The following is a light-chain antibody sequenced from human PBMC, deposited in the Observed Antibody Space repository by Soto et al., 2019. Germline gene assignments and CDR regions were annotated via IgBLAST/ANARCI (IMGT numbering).Light chain of an antibody. CDR1: QTIRQPTTSF. V-gene: IGKV1-39*01. J-gene: IGKJ1*01. CDR2: AAS. CDR3: QHYNSYSEA. Sequence: DIQMTQSPSSLSAFVGDRVTITCRASQTIRQPTTSFLNWYQQKPGKAPKILIYAASSLQSGVPSRFSGSGSGTYFTLTISSLQPEDSATYYCQHYNSYSEAFGQGTKVE.